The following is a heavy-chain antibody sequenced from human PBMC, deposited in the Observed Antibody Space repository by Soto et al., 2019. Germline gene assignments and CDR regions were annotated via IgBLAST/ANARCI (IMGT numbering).Heavy chain of an antibody. CDR2: INPSGGST. V-gene: IGHV1-46*01. CDR3: ARDQRDDYYGWGGMEG. J-gene: IGHJ6*01. CDR1: GYTFTSYS. D-gene: IGHD3-10*01. Sequence: SVKVSCKASGYTFTSYSMHWVRQAPGQGLEWMGIINPSGGSTSYAQKFQGRVTMTRDTSTSTVYMELSSPRSEDTAVYYCARDQRDDYYGWGGMEGWGQGTTVTVAS.